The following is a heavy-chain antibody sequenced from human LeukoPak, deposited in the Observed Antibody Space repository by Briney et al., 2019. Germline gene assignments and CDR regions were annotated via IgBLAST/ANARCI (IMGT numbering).Heavy chain of an antibody. CDR2: ISYDGSNK. CDR3: SAGWHWIDY. D-gene: IGHD6-19*01. V-gene: IGHV3-30*03. CDR1: GFSFTTYG. J-gene: IGHJ4*02. Sequence: PGRSLRLSCAASGFSFTTYGMHWVRQAPGKGLEWVAVISYDGSNKYYADAVKGRFTISRANSKNTLYLQMNSPRPEDTAVYYCSAGWHWIDYWGQGTLVTVSS.